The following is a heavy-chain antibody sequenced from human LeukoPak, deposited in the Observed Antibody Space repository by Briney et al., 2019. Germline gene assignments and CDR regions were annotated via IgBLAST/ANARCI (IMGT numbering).Heavy chain of an antibody. CDR2: IWYDGSNK. CDR3: ARGRYLDWLPYFFDY. J-gene: IGHJ4*02. Sequence: PGGSLKLSCAASGFTFSSYGMHWVRQAPGKGLEWVAVIWYDGSNKYYADSVKGRFTISRDNSKNTLYLQMNSLRAEDTAVYYCARGRYLDWLPYFFDYWGQGILVTVSS. V-gene: IGHV3-33*01. D-gene: IGHD3-9*01. CDR1: GFTFSSYG.